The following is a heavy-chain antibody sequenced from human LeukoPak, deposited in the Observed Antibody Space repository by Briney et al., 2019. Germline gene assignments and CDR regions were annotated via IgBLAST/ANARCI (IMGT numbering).Heavy chain of an antibody. CDR2: INHSGST. Sequence: SETLSLTCAVYGGSFSGYYWSWIRQPPGKGLEWIGEINHSGSTNYNPSLKSRVTISVDTSKNQFSLKLSSVTAAVTAVYYCARGTKDSSGWYSNNWFDPWGQGTLVTVSS. D-gene: IGHD6-19*01. CDR1: GGSFSGYY. V-gene: IGHV4-34*01. CDR3: ARGTKDSSGWYSNNWFDP. J-gene: IGHJ5*02.